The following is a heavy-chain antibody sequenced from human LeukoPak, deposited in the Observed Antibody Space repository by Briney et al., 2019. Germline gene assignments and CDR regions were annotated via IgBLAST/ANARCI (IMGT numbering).Heavy chain of an antibody. CDR2: IKQDGSEN. Sequence: GGSLRLSCAASGFTFSNYWMSWVRQAPGKGLEWVANIKQDGSENYYVDSVKGRFTISRDNAKNSLYLQTNSLRPEDTAVYYCARAASYYYGSGIRYYWFDPWGQGTLVTVPS. D-gene: IGHD3-10*01. CDR3: ARAASYYYGSGIRYYWFDP. J-gene: IGHJ5*02. V-gene: IGHV3-7*04. CDR1: GFTFSNYW.